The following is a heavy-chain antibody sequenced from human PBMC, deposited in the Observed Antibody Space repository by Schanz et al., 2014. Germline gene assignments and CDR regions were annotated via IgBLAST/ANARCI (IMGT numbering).Heavy chain of an antibody. D-gene: IGHD7-27*01. CDR1: GFNFSSYG. V-gene: IGHV3-33*08. CDR3: ARELPGVVAFDF. J-gene: IGHJ3*01. CDR2: ISYDGSFK. Sequence: VHLVESGGGLVQPGGSLRLSCAASGFNFSSYGMHWVRQAPGKGLEWVAVISYDGSFKNYADSVRGRITMSRDNSKNTMYLQINKLRSDDTAVYYCARELPGVVAFDFWGQGTMVSVSS.